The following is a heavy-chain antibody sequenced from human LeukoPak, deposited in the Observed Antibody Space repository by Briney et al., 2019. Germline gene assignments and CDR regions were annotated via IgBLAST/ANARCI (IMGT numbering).Heavy chain of an antibody. Sequence: ASVKVSCKASGYTFTSYGISWVRQAPGQGLEWMGWISAYNGNTNYAQKLQGRVTMTTDTSTSTAYMELRSLRSDDTAVYYCAGDRGITMVQGVTNPSRGMDVWGQGTTVTVSS. J-gene: IGHJ6*02. CDR1: GYTFTSYG. CDR3: AGDRGITMVQGVTNPSRGMDV. V-gene: IGHV1-18*01. D-gene: IGHD3-10*01. CDR2: ISAYNGNT.